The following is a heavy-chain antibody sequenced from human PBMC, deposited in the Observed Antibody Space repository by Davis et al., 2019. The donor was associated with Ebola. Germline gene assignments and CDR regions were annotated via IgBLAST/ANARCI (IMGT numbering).Heavy chain of an antibody. D-gene: IGHD1-26*01. CDR3: VKDEWAD. J-gene: IGHJ2*01. V-gene: IGHV3-30*02. Sequence: SVKGRFTISRDNSKNTLYLQMNSLRPEDTALYYCVKDEWADWGRGTSVTVSS.